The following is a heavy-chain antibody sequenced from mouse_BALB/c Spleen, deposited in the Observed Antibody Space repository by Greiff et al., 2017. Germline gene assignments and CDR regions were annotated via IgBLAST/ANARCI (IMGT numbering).Heavy chain of an antibody. Sequence: DVMLVESGGGLVQPGGSLKLSCAASGFTFSSYGMSWVRQTPDKRLELVATINSNGGSTYYPDSVKGRFTISRDNAKNTLYLQMSSLKSEDTAMYYCAREHDYDPAYYAMDYWGQGTSVTVSS. V-gene: IGHV5-6-3*01. CDR3: AREHDYDPAYYAMDY. D-gene: IGHD2-4*01. J-gene: IGHJ4*01. CDR2: INSNGGST. CDR1: GFTFSSYG.